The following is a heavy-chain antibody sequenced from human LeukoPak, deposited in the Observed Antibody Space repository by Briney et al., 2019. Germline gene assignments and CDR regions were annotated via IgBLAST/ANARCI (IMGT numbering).Heavy chain of an antibody. Sequence: GASVKVSCKASGYDFTSVGITWVRRAPGQGLEWMGWISPYNGNTRYAQKFQGRVAMTTDTSTTTAYMELRGLRFNDTAVYYCARAGSGSGWYFDYWGQGALVTVPS. CDR1: GYDFTSVG. CDR3: ARAGSGSGWYFDY. J-gene: IGHJ4*02. D-gene: IGHD6-19*01. CDR2: ISPYNGNT. V-gene: IGHV1-18*01.